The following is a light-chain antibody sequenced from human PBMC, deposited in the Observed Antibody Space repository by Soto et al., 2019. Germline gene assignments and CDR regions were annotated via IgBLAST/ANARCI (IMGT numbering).Light chain of an antibody. CDR2: EVS. CDR1: SPDFGV. V-gene: IGLV2-14*01. J-gene: IGLJ2*01. CDR3: SSYSSTTTL. Sequence: QSVLTQPASVSGSPGQSITISRSGISPDFGVSWYQHFPGKAPKLLIFEVSNRPSGVSTRFSGSKSGNMAFLTISGLQSEDEGLYHCSSYSSTTTLFGGGTKLTVL.